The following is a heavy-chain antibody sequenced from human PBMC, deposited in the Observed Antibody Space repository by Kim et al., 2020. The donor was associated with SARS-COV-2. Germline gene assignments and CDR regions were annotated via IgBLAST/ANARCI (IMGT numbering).Heavy chain of an antibody. CDR3: AQITMVRGVIITSDS. J-gene: IGHJ5*01. CDR2: IYYSGST. Sequence: SETLSLTCTVSGGSISSSSYYWGWIRQPPGKGLEWIGSIYYSGSTYYNPSLKSRVTISVDTSKNQFSLKLSSVTAADTAVHYCAQITMVRGVIITSDSWG. D-gene: IGHD3-10*01. V-gene: IGHV4-39*01. CDR1: GGSISSSSYY.